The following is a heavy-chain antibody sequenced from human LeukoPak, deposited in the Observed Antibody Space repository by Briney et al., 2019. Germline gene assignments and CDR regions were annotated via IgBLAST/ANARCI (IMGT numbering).Heavy chain of an antibody. Sequence: PGGSLRLSCAASGFTFDDYGMSWVRQAPGKGLEWVSGINWNGGSTGYADSVKGRFTISRDNAKNSLYLQMNSLRAEDTALYYCAREGVLWFGELFYYYYYYYMDVWDKGTTVTVSS. CDR2: INWNGGST. D-gene: IGHD3-10*01. CDR1: GFTFDDYG. J-gene: IGHJ6*03. V-gene: IGHV3-20*04. CDR3: AREGVLWFGELFYYYYYYYMDV.